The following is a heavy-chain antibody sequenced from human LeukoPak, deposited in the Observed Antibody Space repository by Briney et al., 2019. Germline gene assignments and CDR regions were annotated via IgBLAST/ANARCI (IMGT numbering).Heavy chain of an antibody. V-gene: IGHV1-69*05. J-gene: IGHJ5*02. D-gene: IGHD1-14*01. CDR2: IIPIFGTA. CDR3: ARGPDVPATGDWFDP. CDR1: GGTFSSYA. Sequence: SVKVSCKASGGTFSSYAISWVRQAPGQGLEWMGRIIPIFGTANYAQKFQGRVTITTDESTSTAYMGLSSLRSEDTAVYYCARGPDVPATGDWFDPWGQGTLVTVSS.